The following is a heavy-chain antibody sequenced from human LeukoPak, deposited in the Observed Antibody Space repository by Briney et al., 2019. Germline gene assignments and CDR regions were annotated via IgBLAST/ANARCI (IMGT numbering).Heavy chain of an antibody. CDR1: GFTFSSYA. D-gene: IGHD4-17*01. V-gene: IGHV3-23*01. Sequence: GGSLRLSCAASGFTFSSYAMSWVRQAPGKGLEWVSGISGSGGNTYYADSVKGRVTISRGNSKNTLYLQMNSLRAEDTAVYYCARVTLYGESALDYWGQGALVTVSS. CDR3: ARVTLYGESALDY. CDR2: ISGSGGNT. J-gene: IGHJ4*02.